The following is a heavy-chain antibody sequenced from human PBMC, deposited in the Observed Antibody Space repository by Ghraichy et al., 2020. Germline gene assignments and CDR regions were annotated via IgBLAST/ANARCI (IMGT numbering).Heavy chain of an antibody. D-gene: IGHD5-12*01. V-gene: IGHV3-74*01. J-gene: IGHJ4*02. CDR2: INSDGSSI. CDR1: GFTFSSYW. CDR3: ARGGGWLRTDY. Sequence: LSLTCAASGFTFSSYWMHWVRQAPGKGLVWVSRINSDGSSISHADSLRGRFTISRDNAKNTLYLQMNSLRAEDTAVYYCARGGGWLRTDYWGQGTLVTVSS.